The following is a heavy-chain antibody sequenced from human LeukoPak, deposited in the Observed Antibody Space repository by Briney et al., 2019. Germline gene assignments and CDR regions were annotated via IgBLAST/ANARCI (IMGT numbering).Heavy chain of an antibody. CDR1: GDSIINYY. CDR3: ARHRGSGSPYFDY. V-gene: IGHV4-59*08. CDR2: IYYSGST. Sequence: SETLSLTCTVSGDSIINYYWSWIRQSPGKGLEWIWYIYYSGSTKYNPSLKSRVTISVDTSKNQFSLKLSSVTAADTAVYYCARHRGSGSPYFDYWGQGTLVTVSS. J-gene: IGHJ4*02. D-gene: IGHD3-10*01.